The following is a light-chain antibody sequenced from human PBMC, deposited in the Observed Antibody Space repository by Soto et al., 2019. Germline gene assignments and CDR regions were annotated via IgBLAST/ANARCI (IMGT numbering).Light chain of an antibody. J-gene: IGLJ1*01. CDR2: EGS. V-gene: IGLV2-23*01. CDR3: CSYAGSSTNYV. CDR1: SSDVGSYNL. Sequence: QSVLAQPASGSGSPGQSITISCTGTSSDVGSYNLVSWYQQHPGKAPKLMIYEGSKRPSGVSNRFSGSKSGNTASLTISGLQAEDEADYYCCSYAGSSTNYVLGNGTKVT.